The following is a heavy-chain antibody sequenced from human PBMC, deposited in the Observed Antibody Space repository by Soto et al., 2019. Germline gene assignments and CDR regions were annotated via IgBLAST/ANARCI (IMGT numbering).Heavy chain of an antibody. D-gene: IGHD3-22*01. J-gene: IGHJ4*02. Sequence: KPSETLSLTCTVSGGSISSYYWSWIRQPPGKGLEWIGYIYYSGSTNYNPSLKSRVTISVDTSKNQFSLKLSSVTAADTAVYYCARDEPYYDSSGYSWYYFDYWGQGTLVTVSS. CDR2: IYYSGST. CDR1: GGSISSYY. V-gene: IGHV4-59*01. CDR3: ARDEPYYDSSGYSWYYFDY.